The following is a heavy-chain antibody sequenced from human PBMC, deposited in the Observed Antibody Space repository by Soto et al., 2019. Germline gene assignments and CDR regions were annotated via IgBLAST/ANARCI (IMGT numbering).Heavy chain of an antibody. CDR3: ASSSLYGMDV. Sequence: SETLSLTCAVYGGSFSGYYWSWIRQPPGKGLEWIGEINHSGSTNYNPSLKSRATISVDTSKNQFSLKLSSVTAADTAVYYCASSSLYGMDVWGQGTTVTVSS. V-gene: IGHV4-34*01. CDR1: GGSFSGYY. CDR2: INHSGST. J-gene: IGHJ6*02.